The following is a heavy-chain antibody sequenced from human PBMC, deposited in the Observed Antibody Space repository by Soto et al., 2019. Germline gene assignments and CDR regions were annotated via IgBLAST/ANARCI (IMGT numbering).Heavy chain of an antibody. J-gene: IGHJ4*02. V-gene: IGHV4-59*08. CDR2: IYYSGST. D-gene: IGHD3-10*01. CDR1: GGSISSYY. CDR3: ARHNYGSGSTYFDY. Sequence: SETLSLTCTVSGGSISSYYWSWFRQPPGKGLEWIGYIYYSGSTNYNPSLKSRVTISVDTSKNQFSLKLNSMTAADTAVYYCARHNYGSGSTYFDYWGQGTLVTVSS.